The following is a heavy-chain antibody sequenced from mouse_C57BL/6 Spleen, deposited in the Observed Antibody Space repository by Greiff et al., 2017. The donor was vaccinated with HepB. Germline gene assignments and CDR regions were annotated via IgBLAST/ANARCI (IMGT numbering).Heavy chain of an antibody. Sequence: QVQLQQPGAELVRPGSSVKLSCKASGYTFTSYWMHWVKQRPIQGLEWIGNIDPSDSETHYNQKFKDKATLTVDKSSSTAYMQLSSLTSEDSAVYYCALSSSGNAMDYWGQGTSVTVSS. CDR1: GYTFTSYW. CDR3: ALSSSGNAMDY. D-gene: IGHD1-3*01. V-gene: IGHV1-52*01. CDR2: IDPSDSET. J-gene: IGHJ4*01.